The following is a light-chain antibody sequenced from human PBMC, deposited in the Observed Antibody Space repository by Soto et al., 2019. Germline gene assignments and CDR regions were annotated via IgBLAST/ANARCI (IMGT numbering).Light chain of an antibody. Sequence: QLVLTQSPSASASLGASVKLTCTRSSGHSSYAIAWHQQQPEKGPRYLMKLHSDGGHTKGDGIPDRFSGSSSGTERYLTISRLQSEDEADYYCPTWGTGPLVFGGGTKLTVL. CDR3: PTWGTGPLV. J-gene: IGLJ2*01. CDR1: SGHSSYA. V-gene: IGLV4-69*01. CDR2: LHSDGGH.